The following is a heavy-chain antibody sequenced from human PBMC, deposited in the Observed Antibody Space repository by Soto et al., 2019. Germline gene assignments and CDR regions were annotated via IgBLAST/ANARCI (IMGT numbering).Heavy chain of an antibody. D-gene: IGHD2-2*01. CDR1: GYTFTSYY. J-gene: IGHJ6*02. CDR3: ASCLFGGRGDIVVVPSATPGMDG. Sequence: QVQLVQSGAEVKKPGASVKVSCKASGYTFTSYYMHWVRQAPGQGLEWMGIMNPSGGSTSYAQKFHGRVTMTRDTYTITLYMELSSLRSEGRAVYYCASCLFGGRGDIVVVPSATPGMDGWGQGTTVTVSS. V-gene: IGHV1-46*01. CDR2: MNPSGGST.